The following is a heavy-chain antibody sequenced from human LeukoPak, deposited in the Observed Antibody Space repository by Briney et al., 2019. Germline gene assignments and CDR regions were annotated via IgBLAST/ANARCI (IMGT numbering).Heavy chain of an antibody. CDR2: IYHYGTT. Sequence: SETLSLTCAVSGGSISSNNWWTWVRQAPGKGLEWIGEIYHYGTTNYNPSLKGRVTISVDKSKNQFSLNFNSVTAADTAVYYCARGPSLGAHLDYWGQGTLVTVSS. D-gene: IGHD1-26*01. V-gene: IGHV4-4*02. CDR1: GGSISSNNW. CDR3: ARGPSLGAHLDY. J-gene: IGHJ4*02.